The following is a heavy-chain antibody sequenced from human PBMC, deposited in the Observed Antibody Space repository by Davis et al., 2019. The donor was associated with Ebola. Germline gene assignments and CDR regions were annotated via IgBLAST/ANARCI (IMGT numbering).Heavy chain of an antibody. CDR3: AKSDYDTITRGADY. Sequence: GESLKISCAASGFTFSDYYMSWIRQAPGKGPEWVSYISSSSSYTNYADSVKGRFTVSRDNAKNSVYLQMNSLRPEDTAFYYCAKSDYDTITRGADYWGQGTLVTVSS. V-gene: IGHV3-11*03. CDR2: ISSSSSYT. J-gene: IGHJ4*02. D-gene: IGHD4-17*01. CDR1: GFTFSDYY.